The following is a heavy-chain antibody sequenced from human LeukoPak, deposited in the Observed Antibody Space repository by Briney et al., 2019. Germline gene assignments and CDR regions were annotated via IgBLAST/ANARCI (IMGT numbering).Heavy chain of an antibody. J-gene: IGHJ5*02. V-gene: IGHV4-34*01. Sequence: SETLSLTCAVYGGSFSGYYWSWIRQPPGKGLEWIGEINHSGSTNYNPSLKSRVTISVDTSKNQFSLTLSSVTAADTAVYYCARASFHDSSGYYLEDCWFDPWGQGTLVTVSS. D-gene: IGHD3-22*01. CDR3: ARASFHDSSGYYLEDCWFDP. CDR1: GGSFSGYY. CDR2: INHSGST.